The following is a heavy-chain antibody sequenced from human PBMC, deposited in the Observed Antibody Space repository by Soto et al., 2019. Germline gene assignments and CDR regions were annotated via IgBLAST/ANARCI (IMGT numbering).Heavy chain of an antibody. J-gene: IGHJ4*02. CDR3: ARVRGDGYNYDY. CDR1: GGSVSSGSYY. CDR2: IYYSGST. D-gene: IGHD5-12*01. V-gene: IGHV4-61*01. Sequence: QVQLQESGPGLVKPSETLSLTCTVSGGSVSSGSYYWSWIRQPPGKGLEWIGYIYYSGSTNYNPYLKSRLTISVDTSKNQFSLKLSSVTAADTAVYYCARVRGDGYNYDYWGQETLVTVSS.